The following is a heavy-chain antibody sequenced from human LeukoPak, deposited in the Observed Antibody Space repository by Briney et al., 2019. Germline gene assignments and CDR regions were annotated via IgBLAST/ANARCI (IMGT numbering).Heavy chain of an antibody. J-gene: IGHJ4*02. V-gene: IGHV3-74*03. CDR2: IKTDGRTT. CDR3: IRDLDWNYGDY. D-gene: IGHD1-7*01. Sequence: GGSLRLSCTASGFIFRDYSMHWVRQAPGEGLVWVSRIKTDGRTTTYADSVKGRFTISRDNAESTLFLQMDSLRADDTAVYYCIRDLDWNYGDYWGQGSLVTVSS. CDR1: GFIFRDYS.